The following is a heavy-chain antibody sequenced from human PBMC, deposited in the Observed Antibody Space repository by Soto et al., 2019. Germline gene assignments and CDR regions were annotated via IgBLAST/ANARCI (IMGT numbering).Heavy chain of an antibody. D-gene: IGHD6-19*01. V-gene: IGHV3-23*01. CDR2: ISGSGGST. CDR1: GFTFSSYA. Sequence: GGSLRLSCAASGFTFSSYAMSWVRQAPGRGLEWVSAISGSGGSTYYADSVKGRFTISRDNSKNTLYLQMNSLRAEDTAVYYCAKDAYTRIAVAGTGWYFDLWGRGTLVTVPQ. J-gene: IGHJ2*01. CDR3: AKDAYTRIAVAGTGWYFDL.